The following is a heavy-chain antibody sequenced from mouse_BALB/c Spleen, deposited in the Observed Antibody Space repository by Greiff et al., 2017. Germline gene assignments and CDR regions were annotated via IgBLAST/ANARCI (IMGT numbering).Heavy chain of an antibody. CDR3: GRGGNYRAMDY. J-gene: IGHJ4*01. CDR1: GFSLTGYG. CDR2: IRGDGST. Sequence: VQLQQSGPGLVAPSQSLSITCTASGFSLTGYGVNWVRQPPGKGLEWLGMIRGDGSTDYNTALKSRLSISKYNTKSHVFLKMISLLTDDTARYYCGRGGNYRAMDYWGQGTSVTVSS. V-gene: IGHV2-6-7*01. D-gene: IGHD2-1*01.